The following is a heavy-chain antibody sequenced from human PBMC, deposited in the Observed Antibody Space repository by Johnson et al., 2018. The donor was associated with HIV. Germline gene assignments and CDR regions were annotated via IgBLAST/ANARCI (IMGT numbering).Heavy chain of an antibody. V-gene: IGHV3-30-3*01. CDR2: ISYDGSNK. D-gene: IGHD2-15*01. CDR1: GFTFSSCA. CDR3: ATPQGWSTLDAFDI. J-gene: IGHJ3*02. Sequence: QVLLVESGGGVVQPGGSLRLSCAASGFTFSSCAMHWVRQAPGKGLEWVAVISYDGSNKYYADSVKGRYTISRDNSNNTLYVQMNSLRAEDTAVYYCATPQGWSTLDAFDIWGQGTMVTVSS.